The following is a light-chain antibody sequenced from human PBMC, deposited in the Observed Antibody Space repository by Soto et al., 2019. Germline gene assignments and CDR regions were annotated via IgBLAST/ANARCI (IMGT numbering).Light chain of an antibody. V-gene: IGKV3-20*01. CDR1: QSVSTSY. CDR3: QQYGNSRGT. CDR2: GAS. Sequence: EFVLTQSPVTLSLSPGDRATLSCRASQSVSTSYLAWYQQKPGQAPRLLIYGASSRATGIPDRFSGSGSGTDFTLTISGLEPEDFAVYYCQQYGNSRGTFGQGTKVDIK. J-gene: IGKJ1*01.